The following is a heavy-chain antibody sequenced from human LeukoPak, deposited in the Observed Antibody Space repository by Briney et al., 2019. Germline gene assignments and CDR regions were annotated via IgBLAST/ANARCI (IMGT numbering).Heavy chain of an antibody. CDR3: AGGALTYNWYFDL. CDR2: ITGSGDST. J-gene: IGHJ2*01. D-gene: IGHD3-16*01. V-gene: IGHV3-23*01. CDR1: GFTFNVYA. Sequence: GGSLRLSCAASGFTFNVYAMSWVRQAPGKGLEWVSAITGSGDSTYYADSMRGRFAISRDNSKNTLYLQMNSLRAEDTAVYYCAGGALTYNWYFDLWGRGTLVTVSS.